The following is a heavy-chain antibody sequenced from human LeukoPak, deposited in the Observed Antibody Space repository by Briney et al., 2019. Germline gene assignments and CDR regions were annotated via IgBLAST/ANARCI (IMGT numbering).Heavy chain of an antibody. D-gene: IGHD4-17*01. J-gene: IGHJ6*02. CDR3: ARGEEGGTTDYYYYGMDV. CDR1: GFTFSSYS. Sequence: GGSLRLSCAASGFTFSSYSMNWVRQAPGKGLEWVSSISSSSSYIYYADSVKGRFTISRDNAKNSLYLQMNSLRAEDTAVYYCARGEEGGTTDYYYYGMDVWGQGTTVTVSS. V-gene: IGHV3-21*04. CDR2: ISSSSSYI.